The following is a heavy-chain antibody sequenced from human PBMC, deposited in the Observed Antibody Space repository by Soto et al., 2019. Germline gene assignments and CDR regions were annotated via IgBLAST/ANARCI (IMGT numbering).Heavy chain of an antibody. V-gene: IGHV3-30-3*01. Sequence: GGSLRLSCAASGFTFSSYAMHWVRQAPGKGLEWVAVISYDGSNKYYADSVKGRFTISRDNSKNTLYLQMNSLRAEDTAVYYCASSGYAQPDYWGQGTLVTVSS. CDR3: ASSGYAQPDY. D-gene: IGHD5-12*01. J-gene: IGHJ4*02. CDR1: GFTFSSYA. CDR2: ISYDGSNK.